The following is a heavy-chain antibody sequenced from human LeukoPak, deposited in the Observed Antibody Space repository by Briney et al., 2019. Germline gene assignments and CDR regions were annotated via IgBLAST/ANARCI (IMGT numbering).Heavy chain of an antibody. CDR3: ASSWYSSGWDFDY. J-gene: IGHJ4*02. Sequence: GGSLRLSCAASGFTFSSYEMNWVRQAPGKGLEWVSYISSSGSTIYYADSVKGRFTISRDNAKNSLYLQMNSLRAEDTAVYYCASSWYSSGWDFDYWGQGTLVTVPS. CDR2: ISSSGSTI. CDR1: GFTFSSYE. V-gene: IGHV3-48*03. D-gene: IGHD6-19*01.